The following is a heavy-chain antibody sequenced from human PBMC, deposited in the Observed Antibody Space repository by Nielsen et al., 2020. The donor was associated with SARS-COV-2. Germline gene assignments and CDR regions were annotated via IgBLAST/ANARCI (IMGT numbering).Heavy chain of an antibody. Sequence: SLKISCAASGFTFDDYAMHWVRQAPGKGLEWVSGISWNSGSIGYADSVKGRFTISRDNAKNSLYLQMNSLRAEDTALYYCAKDSNYGDYYYYYGIDVWGQGTTVTVSS. CDR3: AKDSNYGDYYYYYGIDV. CDR1: GFTFDDYA. V-gene: IGHV3-9*01. J-gene: IGHJ6*02. D-gene: IGHD4-17*01. CDR2: ISWNSGSI.